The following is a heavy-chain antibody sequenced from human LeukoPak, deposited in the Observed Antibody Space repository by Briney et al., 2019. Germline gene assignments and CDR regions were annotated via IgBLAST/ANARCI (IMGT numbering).Heavy chain of an antibody. D-gene: IGHD6-13*01. CDR3: ARGATAGRFSLRPTGAYYMDV. Sequence: ASVKVSCKASGYTFNNYNIHWLRQAPGQGLEWMGWINPNSGGTNCAQKFQGRVTMTRDTSINTAYMELSSLRFDDTAVYYCARGATAGRFSLRPTGAYYMDVWGKGTTVTVSS. V-gene: IGHV1-2*02. J-gene: IGHJ6*03. CDR2: INPNSGGT. CDR1: GYTFNNYN.